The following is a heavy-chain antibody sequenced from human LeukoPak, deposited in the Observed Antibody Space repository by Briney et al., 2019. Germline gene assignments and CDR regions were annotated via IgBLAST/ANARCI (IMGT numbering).Heavy chain of an antibody. J-gene: IGHJ3*02. CDR2: IYSGGST. V-gene: IGHV3-53*01. D-gene: IGHD1-26*01. CDR3: ARGIVGAKGNAFDI. Sequence: GGSLRLSCAASGFTVSSNYMSWVRQAPGKGLEWVSVIYSGGSTYYADSVKGRFTISRDNSKNTLYLQMNSLRAEDTAVYYCARGIVGAKGNAFDIWGQGTMVTVSS. CDR1: GFTVSSNY.